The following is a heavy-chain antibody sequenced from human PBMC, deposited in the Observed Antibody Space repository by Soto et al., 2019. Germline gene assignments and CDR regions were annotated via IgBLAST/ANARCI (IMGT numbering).Heavy chain of an antibody. CDR3: TRQVLVSTSRQDWWYFDL. CDR2: ISGGGDRA. Sequence: EVQLLESGGGLVQPGGSLRLSCVGSGFTFINYAMNWVRQTPGKGLEWVSTISGGGDRAFDADTVKGRFTISRDNSKNTLNLQMNSMRADATAVYYCTRQVLVSTSRQDWWYFDLWGRGTLVTVSS. D-gene: IGHD3-3*01. J-gene: IGHJ2*01. CDR1: GFTFINYA. V-gene: IGHV3-23*01.